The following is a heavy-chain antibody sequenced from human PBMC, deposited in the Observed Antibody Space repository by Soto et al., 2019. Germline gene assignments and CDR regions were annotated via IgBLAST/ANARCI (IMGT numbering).Heavy chain of an antibody. CDR1: GGSFSGYY. V-gene: IGHV4-34*01. D-gene: IGHD1-26*01. Sequence: SAPLPLTCAGYGGSFSGYYWSWIRQPPGKGLEWIGEINHSGSTNYNPSLKSRVTISVDTSKNQFSLKLSSVTAADTAVYYCARVKWELPHYYYGMDVWGQGTTVT. CDR3: ARVKWELPHYYYGMDV. J-gene: IGHJ6*02. CDR2: INHSGST.